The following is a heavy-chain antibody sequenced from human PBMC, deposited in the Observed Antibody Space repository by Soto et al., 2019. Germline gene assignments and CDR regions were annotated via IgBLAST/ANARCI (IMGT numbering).Heavy chain of an antibody. V-gene: IGHV1-18*01. J-gene: IGHJ4*02. CDR1: GYTFTSYG. CDR3: ARQYDILTGYYLEVGY. D-gene: IGHD3-9*01. CDR2: ISAYTGNT. Sequence: QVQLVQSGAEVKKPGASVKVSCKASGYTFTSYGISWVRQAPGQGLEWMGWISAYTGNTNYAQKLQGRVTMTTDTSTSTVYMELRGLRSDDTAVYYCARQYDILTGYYLEVGYWGQGTLVTVSS.